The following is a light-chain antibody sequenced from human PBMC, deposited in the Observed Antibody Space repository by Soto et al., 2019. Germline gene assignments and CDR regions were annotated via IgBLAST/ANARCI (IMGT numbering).Light chain of an antibody. CDR1: QSVSSSY. V-gene: IGKV3-20*01. Sequence: EIVLTQSPGTLSLSTGERATLSCRVSQSVSSSYLAWYQQKPGQAPRLLIYGASSRATGIPDRFSGSGSGTDFTLTISRLEPEDFAVYYCQQFSSYPLTFGGGTKVDI. J-gene: IGKJ4*01. CDR2: GAS. CDR3: QQFSSYPLT.